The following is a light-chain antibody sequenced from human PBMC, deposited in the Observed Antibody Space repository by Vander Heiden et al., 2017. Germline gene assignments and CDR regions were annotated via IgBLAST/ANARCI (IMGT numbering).Light chain of an antibody. Sequence: QSALTQPPSASGSPGQPVTISCTGDSRDVGGYNYGSWYQQHPGRAPKHMIYEVSKPPSGVPDRVSGSKSGNTASLTVSGLQAEDEADYYCSSYAGSNNLVFGGGTKLTVL. CDR3: SSYAGSNNLV. CDR2: EVS. CDR1: SRDVGGYNY. J-gene: IGLJ2*01. V-gene: IGLV2-8*01.